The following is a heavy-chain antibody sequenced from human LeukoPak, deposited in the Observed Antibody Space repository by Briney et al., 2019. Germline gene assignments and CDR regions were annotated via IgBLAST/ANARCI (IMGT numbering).Heavy chain of an antibody. D-gene: IGHD4/OR15-4a*01. Sequence: SETLSLTCTVSGGSISSSSYYWGWIRQPPGKGLEWIGSIYYSGSTYYNPSLKSRVTISVDTSKNQSSLKLSSVTATDTAVYYCEGAGPFFDYWGQGTLVTVSS. J-gene: IGHJ4*02. V-gene: IGHV4-39*01. CDR2: IYYSGST. CDR1: GGSISSSSYY. CDR3: EGAGPFFDY.